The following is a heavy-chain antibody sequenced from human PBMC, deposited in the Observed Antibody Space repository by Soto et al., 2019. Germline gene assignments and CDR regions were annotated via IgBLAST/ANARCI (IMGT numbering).Heavy chain of an antibody. CDR3: ARGVTAGVDY. J-gene: IGHJ4*02. V-gene: IGHV1-8*01. Sequence: QVQLVQSGAEARVAGASVKVSCKASGYSFTGLDINWVRQTTGQGLEWMGWMEPSSGRTGYAQKFQGRVTMTRYTSINTAYMELSSLTSDDTAFYYCARGVTAGVDYWGQGTLVTVSS. CDR1: GYSFTGLD. D-gene: IGHD1-26*01. CDR2: MEPSSGRT.